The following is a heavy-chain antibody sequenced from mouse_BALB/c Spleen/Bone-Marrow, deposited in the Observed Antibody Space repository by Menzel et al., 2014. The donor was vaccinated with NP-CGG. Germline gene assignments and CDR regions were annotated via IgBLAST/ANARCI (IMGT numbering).Heavy chain of an antibody. V-gene: IGHV1-54*01. D-gene: IGHD2-3*01. CDR3: ARYDGYFDY. J-gene: IGHJ2*01. CDR2: INPGSGST. CDR1: GYAFTDYL. Sequence: QVQLQQPGAELVRPGTSVMVSCKASGYAFTDYLMEWLKQRPGQGLEWIGVINPGSGSTNYNEKFKDKATLTADKSSSTAYMQLSSLTSDDSAVYFCARYDGYFDYWGQGTILTVSS.